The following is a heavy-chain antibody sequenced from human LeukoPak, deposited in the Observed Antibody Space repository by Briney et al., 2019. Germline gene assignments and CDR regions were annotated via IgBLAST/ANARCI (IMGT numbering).Heavy chain of an antibody. J-gene: IGHJ4*02. V-gene: IGHV1-3*03. CDR3: ARARRYSDWLSPFDY. CDR2: INAGNGDT. D-gene: IGHD3-9*01. CDR1: GYTFTSYY. Sequence: ASVKVSCKASGYTFTSYYMHWVRQAPGQGLEWMAWINAGNGDTKYSPEFQGRVTINRDTSASTAYMELSSLIYDDMAVYYCARARRYSDWLSPFDYWGQGTLVTVSS.